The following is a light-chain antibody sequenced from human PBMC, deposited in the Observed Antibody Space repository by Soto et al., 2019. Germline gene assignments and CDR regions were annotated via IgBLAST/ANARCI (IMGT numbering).Light chain of an antibody. CDR2: AAS. J-gene: IGKJ5*01. CDR1: QSVSSSY. CDR3: QHHDPSTIT. V-gene: IGKV3-20*01. Sequence: EIVLTQSPGTLSLSPGERAILSCRASQSVSSSYLAWYQQKPGQSPRLLIYAASSRATGIPGRFSGSGSGKHFTLTISRQEHEDFAVYYCQHHDPSTITFGQGTRLEIK.